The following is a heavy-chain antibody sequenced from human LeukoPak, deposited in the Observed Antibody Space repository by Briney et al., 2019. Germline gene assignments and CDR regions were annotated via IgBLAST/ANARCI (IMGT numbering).Heavy chain of an antibody. V-gene: IGHV3-23*01. D-gene: IGHD7-27*01. CDR3: VSRAGSPWGPFDD. CDR2: ISRGGVIT. J-gene: IGHJ4*02. Sequence: GGSLRLSCAASGFTFSDYAINWVRQAPGKGLEWVSSISRGGVITYYADSVKGRFTISRDNSNNSLYLHMNSLRAEDTAVYYCVSRAGSPWGPFDDWGQGTLVTVSS. CDR1: GFTFSDYA.